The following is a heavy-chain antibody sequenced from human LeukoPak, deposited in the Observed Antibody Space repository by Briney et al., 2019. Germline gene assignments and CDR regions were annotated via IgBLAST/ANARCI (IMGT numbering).Heavy chain of an antibody. CDR1: GGSFSGYY. D-gene: IGHD3-10*01. J-gene: IGHJ3*02. CDR2: INHSGST. V-gene: IGHV4-34*01. CDR3: ARGADYYGSGSSVAFDI. Sequence: SETLSLTCAVYGGSFSGYYWSWIRQPPGKGLEWIGEINHSGSTNYNPSLKSRVTISVGTSKNQFSLKLSSVTAADTAVYYCARGADYYGSGSSVAFDIWGQGTMVTVSS.